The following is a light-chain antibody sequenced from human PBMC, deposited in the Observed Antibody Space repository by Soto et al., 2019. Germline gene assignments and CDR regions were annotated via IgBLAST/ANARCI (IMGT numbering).Light chain of an antibody. Sequence: DIQMTQSPSSLSASVGDRVTITCQATQDISHLNWYQQKAGKAPKLLIFDTSNLETGVPSRFSGSGSGTYFIFIISNLQPEDVASYYCQQGYGLPTFGGGTKVEIK. V-gene: IGKV1-33*01. CDR3: QQGYGLPT. CDR1: QDISH. CDR2: DTS. J-gene: IGKJ4*01.